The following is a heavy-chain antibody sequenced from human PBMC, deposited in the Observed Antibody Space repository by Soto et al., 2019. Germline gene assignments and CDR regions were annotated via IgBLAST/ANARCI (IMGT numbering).Heavy chain of an antibody. CDR3: AKKQGVELVPLATVDWFDP. CDR1: GFIFENFG. J-gene: IGHJ5*02. V-gene: IGHV3-23*01. D-gene: IGHD1-26*01. Sequence: EVVLLESGGGLEQPGGSLRLSCAASGFIFENFGMSWVRQAPGKGLEWISSISGSGFKKYYADSVKGRFTISRDNSKSTVYLELNTLSAEDTAVYHCAKKQGVELVPLATVDWFDPWGQGSVVTVSS. CDR2: ISGSGFKK.